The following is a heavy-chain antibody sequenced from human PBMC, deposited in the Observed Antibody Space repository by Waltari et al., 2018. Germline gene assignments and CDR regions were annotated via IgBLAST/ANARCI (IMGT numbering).Heavy chain of an antibody. CDR1: GFTFSSYS. V-gene: IGHV3-48*04. J-gene: IGHJ3*02. Sequence: EVQLVESGGGLVQPGGSLRLSCAASGFTFSSYSMNWVRQAPGKGREWVSYISSSSSTIYYADSVKGRFTISRDNAKNSLYLQMNSLRAEDTAVYYCAREIGIGAFDIWGQGTMVTVSS. CDR2: ISSSSSTI. D-gene: IGHD1-26*01. CDR3: AREIGIGAFDI.